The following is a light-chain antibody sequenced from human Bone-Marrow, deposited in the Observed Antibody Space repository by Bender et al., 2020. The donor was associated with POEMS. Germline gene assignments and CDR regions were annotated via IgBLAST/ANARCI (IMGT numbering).Light chain of an antibody. CDR2: GQN. V-gene: IGLV3-19*01. Sequence: SSELTQDPTVSVALGQTVTITCQGDSLRSYSVSWYQQKPGRAPVLVLYGQNNRPSGIPDRFSGSKSGTSAYLAISGLQSEDEADYYCAAWDDSLYGRVFGGGTKLSVL. CDR3: AAWDDSLYGRV. J-gene: IGLJ3*02. CDR1: SLRSYS.